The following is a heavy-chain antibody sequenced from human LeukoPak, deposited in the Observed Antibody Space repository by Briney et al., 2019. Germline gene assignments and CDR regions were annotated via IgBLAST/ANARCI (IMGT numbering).Heavy chain of an antibody. D-gene: IGHD3-9*01. V-gene: IGHV4-34*01. Sequence: SETLSLTCAVYGGSFSGYYWSWIRQPPGKGLEWIGEINHSGSTNYNPSLKSRVTISVDTSKNQFSLKLSSVTAADTAVYYCAREGGVNYDILTGYTYWGQGTLVTVSS. CDR3: AREGGVNYDILTGYTY. CDR1: GGSFSGYY. CDR2: INHSGST. J-gene: IGHJ4*02.